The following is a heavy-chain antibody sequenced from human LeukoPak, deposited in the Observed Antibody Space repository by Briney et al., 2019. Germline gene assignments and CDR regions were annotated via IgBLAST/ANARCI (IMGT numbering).Heavy chain of an antibody. J-gene: IGHJ4*02. D-gene: IGHD1-1*01. CDR2: IYYSGST. V-gene: IGHV4-39*01. CDR3: ARHVTSLANYYFDY. CDR1: GGSISSYY. Sequence: ASETLSLTCIVSGGSISSYYWSWIRQPPGKGLEWIGSIYYSGSTYYNPSLKSRVTISVDTSKNQFSLKLSSVTAADTAVYYCARHVTSLANYYFDYWGQGTLVTVSS.